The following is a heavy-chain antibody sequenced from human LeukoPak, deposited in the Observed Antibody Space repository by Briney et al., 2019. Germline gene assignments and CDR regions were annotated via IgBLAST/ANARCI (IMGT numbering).Heavy chain of an antibody. Sequence: GGSLRLSCAASGFTFSTYPMSWVRQVPGKGLEWVSAIGAGGTTYYADSVKGRFTISRDNSKNTLYMQTTSLRAEDTAVYYCAKRGSKSGSLQGGFDYWGQGTLVTVSS. CDR1: GFTFSTYP. CDR3: AKRGSKSGSLQGGFDY. V-gene: IGHV3-23*01. CDR2: IGAGGTT. D-gene: IGHD3-3*01. J-gene: IGHJ4*02.